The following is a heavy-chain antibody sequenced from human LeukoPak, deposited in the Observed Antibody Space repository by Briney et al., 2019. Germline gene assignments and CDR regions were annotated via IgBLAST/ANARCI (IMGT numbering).Heavy chain of an antibody. CDR3: ARELTDYYDSSGYYPTGY. CDR1: GFTFSSYW. D-gene: IGHD3-22*01. V-gene: IGHV3-7*01. Sequence: GSLRLSCAASGFTFSSYWMSWVRQAPGKGLEWVANIKQDGSEKYYVDSVKGRFTISRDNAKNSLYLQMNSLRAEDTAVYYCARELTDYYDSSGYYPTGYWGQGTLVTVSS. CDR2: IKQDGSEK. J-gene: IGHJ4*02.